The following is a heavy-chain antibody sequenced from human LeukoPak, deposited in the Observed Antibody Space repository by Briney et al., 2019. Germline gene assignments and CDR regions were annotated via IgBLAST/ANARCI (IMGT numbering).Heavy chain of an antibody. CDR1: GFTFSSYG. D-gene: IGHD3-22*01. Sequence: HTGGSLRLSCAASGFTFSSYGMNWVRQAPGKGLEWVSAISGSGGSTYYADSVKGRFTISRDNSKNTLYLQMNGLRAEDTAVYYCARGVYYYDSSGYYYPFDPWGQGTLVTVSS. CDR3: ARGVYYYDSSGYYYPFDP. CDR2: ISGSGGST. V-gene: IGHV3-23*01. J-gene: IGHJ5*02.